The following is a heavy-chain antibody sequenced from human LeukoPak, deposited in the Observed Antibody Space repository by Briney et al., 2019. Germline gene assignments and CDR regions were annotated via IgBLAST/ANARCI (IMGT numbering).Heavy chain of an antibody. J-gene: IGHJ5*02. Sequence: SGTLSLTCTVSGGSISSSSYYWGWIRQPPGKGLEWIGNIYYSGSTYYNPSLKSRLTISVDTSKNQFSLKLSSVTATDTAVYYCARRGYWSSTSCYEYCFDPWGQGTLVTVSS. CDR2: IYYSGST. V-gene: IGHV4-39*01. D-gene: IGHD2-2*01. CDR3: ARRGYWSSTSCYEYCFDP. CDR1: GGSISSSSYY.